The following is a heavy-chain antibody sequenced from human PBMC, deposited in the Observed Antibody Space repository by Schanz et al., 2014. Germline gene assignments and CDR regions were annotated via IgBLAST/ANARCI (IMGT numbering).Heavy chain of an antibody. Sequence: EVQLLESGGALVQPGGSLRLSCSASGFTFSTYAMSWVRQAPGKGLEWVSAINGNGGITYYADPVKGRFTISRDNSRNTLFLQMKRLRVEDTAVYFCAKDPYDVLTGYQYYFDYWGPGRLXTVSS. CDR3: AKDPYDVLTGYQYYFDY. J-gene: IGHJ4*02. CDR1: GFTFSTYA. D-gene: IGHD3-9*01. CDR2: INGNGGIT. V-gene: IGHV3-23*01.